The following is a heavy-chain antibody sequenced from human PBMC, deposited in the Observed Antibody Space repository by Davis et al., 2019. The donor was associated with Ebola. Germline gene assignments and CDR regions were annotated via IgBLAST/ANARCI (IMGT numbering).Heavy chain of an antibody. CDR2: INAGNGNT. Sequence: AASVKVSCKASGYTFTSYAMHWVRQAPGQRLEWMGWINAGNGNTKYSQKFQGRVTITRDISASTAYMELSSLRSEDTAVYYCARDPGATVTTVRGYFDLWGRGTLVTVSS. J-gene: IGHJ2*01. CDR3: ARDPGATVTTVRGYFDL. D-gene: IGHD4-17*01. V-gene: IGHV1-3*01. CDR1: GYTFTSYA.